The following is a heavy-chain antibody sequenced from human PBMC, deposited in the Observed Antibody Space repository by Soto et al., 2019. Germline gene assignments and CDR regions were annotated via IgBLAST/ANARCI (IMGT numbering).Heavy chain of an antibody. Sequence: QVQLVQSGAEVKKPGASLKVSCKASGYTFTDQYIHWVRQAPGQGLEWMGWINPHSGGTNYAQKFQGRVTMTRDTSISTAYMELSRLRPDDTAVYYCTRHRYDSSGYSEACDIWGRGTVVTVSS. CDR3: TRHRYDSSGYSEACDI. CDR2: INPHSGGT. V-gene: IGHV1-2*02. CDR1: GYTFTDQY. D-gene: IGHD3-22*01. J-gene: IGHJ3*02.